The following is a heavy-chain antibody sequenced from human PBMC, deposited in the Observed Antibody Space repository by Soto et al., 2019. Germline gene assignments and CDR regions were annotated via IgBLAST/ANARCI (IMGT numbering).Heavy chain of an antibody. CDR3: ARCYGSGSSYYYYYGMDV. J-gene: IGHJ6*02. Sequence: KSSETLSLTCAVSGGSISSSNWWSWVRQPPGKGLEWIGEIYHSGSTNYNPSLKSRVTISVDKSKNQFSLKLSSVTAADTAVYYCARCYGSGSSYYYYYGMDVWGQVTTVTVSS. CDR1: GGSISSSNW. D-gene: IGHD3-10*01. CDR2: IYHSGST. V-gene: IGHV4-4*02.